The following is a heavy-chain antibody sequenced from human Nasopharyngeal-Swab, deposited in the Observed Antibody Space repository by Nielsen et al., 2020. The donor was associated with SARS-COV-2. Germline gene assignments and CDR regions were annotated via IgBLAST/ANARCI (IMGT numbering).Heavy chain of an antibody. CDR1: GGSFSGYY. Sequence: SETLSLTCAVYGGSFSGYYWSWIRQPPGKGLEWIGEINHSGSTNYNPSLKSRVTISVDKSKNQFSLKLSSVTAADTAVYYCARALILGYSSFGGWFDPWGQGTLVTVSS. V-gene: IGHV4-34*01. J-gene: IGHJ5*02. D-gene: IGHD6-13*01. CDR2: INHSGST. CDR3: ARALILGYSSFGGWFDP.